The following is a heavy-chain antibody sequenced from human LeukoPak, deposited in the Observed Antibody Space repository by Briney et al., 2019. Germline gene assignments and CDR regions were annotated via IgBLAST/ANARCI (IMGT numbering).Heavy chain of an antibody. CDR3: ARAGMDGRGYYQGFDY. V-gene: IGHV3-7*01. CDR2: IKQDGSEK. Sequence: GGSLRLSCAASGFTFSSYWMSWVRQAPGKGLEWVANIKQDGSEKYYVDSVKGRFTISRDNAKNSLYLQMNSLRAEDTAVYYCARAGMDGRGYYQGFDYWGQGTLVTVSS. CDR1: GFTFSSYW. J-gene: IGHJ4*02. D-gene: IGHD3-22*01.